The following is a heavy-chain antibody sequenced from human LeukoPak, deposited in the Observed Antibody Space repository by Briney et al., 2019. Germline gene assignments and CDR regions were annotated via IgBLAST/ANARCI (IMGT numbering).Heavy chain of an antibody. J-gene: IGHJ3*02. CDR2: ISSSSSYI. D-gene: IGHD3-10*01. CDR1: GFTFSSYS. CDR3: ARESPYGSGSYYNRGNAFDI. Sequence: GGSLRLSCAASGFTFSSYSMNWVRQAPGKGLEWVSSISSSSSYIYYADSVKGRFTISRDNAKNSLYLQMNSLRAGDTAVYYCARESPYGSGSYYNRGNAFDIWGQGTMVTVSS. V-gene: IGHV3-21*01.